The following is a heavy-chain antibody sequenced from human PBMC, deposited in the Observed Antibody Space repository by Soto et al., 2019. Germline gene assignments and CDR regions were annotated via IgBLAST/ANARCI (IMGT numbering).Heavy chain of an antibody. D-gene: IGHD4-17*01. V-gene: IGHV3-23*01. J-gene: IGHJ4*02. Sequence: GGSLRLSCAASGFTFSSFAMGWVPQAPGNGLEWVSTITGSGGSTFYADSVKGRFTISRDNSKNTLYRQMNSLRAGYTALYYCASVDYGAYIPHFDNWGQGTLVTVSS. CDR3: ASVDYGAYIPHFDN. CDR1: GFTFSSFA. CDR2: ITGSGGST.